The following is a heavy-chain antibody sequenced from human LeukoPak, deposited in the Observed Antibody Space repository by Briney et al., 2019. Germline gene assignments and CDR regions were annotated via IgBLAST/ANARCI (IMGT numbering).Heavy chain of an antibody. CDR1: GFTFSSYW. CDR3: ALSRDYGSGSYNY. CDR2: INSDESST. D-gene: IGHD3-10*01. J-gene: IGHJ4*02. V-gene: IGHV3-74*01. Sequence: GGSLRLSCAASGFTFSSYWMHWVRHAPGKGLVWVSLINSDESSTRYADSVKGRFTISRDNAKNTLSLQMNSLRAEDTAVYYCALSRDYGSGSYNYWGQGTLVTVSS.